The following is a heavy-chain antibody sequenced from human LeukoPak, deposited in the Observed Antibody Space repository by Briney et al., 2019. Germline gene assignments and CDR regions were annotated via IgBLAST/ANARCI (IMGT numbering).Heavy chain of an antibody. J-gene: IGHJ4*02. D-gene: IGHD2-15*01. CDR1: GFTFSSYA. CDR3: AKWVVVAATPSYFDY. V-gene: IGHV3-23*01. Sequence: GGSLRLSCAASGFTFSSYAMNWVRQAPGKGLEWVSVIDGNGGSPYYADSVKGRFTISRDNSKNTLYLQMNSLRAEDTAVYYCAKWVVVAATPSYFDYWGQGTLVTVSS. CDR2: IDGNGGSP.